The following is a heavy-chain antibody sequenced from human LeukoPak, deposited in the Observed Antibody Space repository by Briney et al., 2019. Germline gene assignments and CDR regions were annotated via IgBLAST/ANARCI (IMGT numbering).Heavy chain of an antibody. J-gene: IGHJ4*02. D-gene: IGHD3-22*01. CDR3: ARNYYDSSGYQYYFDS. CDR1: GFTFSTYD. V-gene: IGHV3-48*03. CDR2: ISNSGSTI. Sequence: GGSLRLSCVASGFTFSTYDMNWVRQAPGKGLEWVAYISNSGSTIYYADSVKGRFTISRDNAKNSLYLQMNSLRAEDTAVYYCARNYYDSSGYQYYFDSWAQGTLVTVSS.